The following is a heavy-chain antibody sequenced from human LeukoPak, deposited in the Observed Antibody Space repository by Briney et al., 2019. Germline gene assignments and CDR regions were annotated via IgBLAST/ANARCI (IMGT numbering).Heavy chain of an antibody. V-gene: IGHV4-59*01. Sequence: SETLSLTCTVSGGSISLYYWSWIRQPPGKGLEWIGYFYDTRSPKYNPSLERRVTISVDMSRNQFSLNLTSVTAADTAVYYCARIVRQDGGYLDLWGRGSLVTVSS. D-gene: IGHD3-16*02. CDR2: FYDTRSP. CDR3: ARIVRQDGGYLDL. J-gene: IGHJ2*01. CDR1: GGSISLYY.